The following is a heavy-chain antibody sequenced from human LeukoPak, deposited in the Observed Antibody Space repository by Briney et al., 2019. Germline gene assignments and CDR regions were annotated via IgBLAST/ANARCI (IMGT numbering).Heavy chain of an antibody. V-gene: IGHV1-8*01. D-gene: IGHD1-26*01. CDR2: MNPNSGNT. CDR3: ARSSVGARRRIDY. Sequence: ASVKVSCKASGYTFTSYDINWVRQATGQGLKWMGWMNPNSGNTGYAQKFQGRVTMTRSTSINTAYMELNSLTSEDTAVYYCARSSVGARRRIDYWGQGSLVTVSS. CDR1: GYTFTSYD. J-gene: IGHJ4*02.